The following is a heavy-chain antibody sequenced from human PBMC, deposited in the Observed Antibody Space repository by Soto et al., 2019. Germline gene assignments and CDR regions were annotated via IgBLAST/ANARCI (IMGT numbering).Heavy chain of an antibody. CDR1: GYTFTSYG. D-gene: IGHD6-6*01. V-gene: IGHV1-18*01. CDR3: ASSSGSAYWFDP. CDR2: ISAYNGKT. J-gene: IGHJ5*02. Sequence: QVQLVQSGAEVKKPGASVKVSCKASGYTFTSYGISWVRQAPGQGLEWMGWISAYNGKTNYAQKLQGRVPMSTDTSTSTACMERRTLRSVDTAVYYWASSSGSAYWFDPWRQGTLVTVSS.